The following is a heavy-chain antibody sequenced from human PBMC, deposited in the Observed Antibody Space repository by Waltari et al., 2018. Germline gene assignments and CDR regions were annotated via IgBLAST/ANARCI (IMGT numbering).Heavy chain of an antibody. Sequence: QVQLQESGPGLVKPSETLSLTCTVSGGSISSYYWSWIRQSPGKGLEWIGYIYHSGSTNYNPSLKSRVTISVDTSKNQFSLKLSSVTAADTAVYYCARHRLGYCSSTSCPRWFDPWGQGTLVTVSS. CDR1: GGSISSYY. CDR3: ARHRLGYCSSTSCPRWFDP. V-gene: IGHV4-59*08. J-gene: IGHJ5*02. CDR2: IYHSGST. D-gene: IGHD2-2*01.